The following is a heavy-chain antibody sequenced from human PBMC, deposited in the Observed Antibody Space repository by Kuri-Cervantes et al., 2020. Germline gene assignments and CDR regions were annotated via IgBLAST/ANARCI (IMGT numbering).Heavy chain of an antibody. Sequence: GGSLRLSCEGFGYNFISYWIGWVRQMPGKSLEWMGIIYPGDSDTRYSPSFQGHVTISADTSIATAYLQWTSLKASDTAIYYCARRQRGASGYYLFDSWGQGTLVTVSS. CDR2: IYPGDSDT. V-gene: IGHV5-51*01. J-gene: IGHJ4*02. CDR1: GYNFISYW. D-gene: IGHD3-22*01. CDR3: ARRQRGASGYYLFDS.